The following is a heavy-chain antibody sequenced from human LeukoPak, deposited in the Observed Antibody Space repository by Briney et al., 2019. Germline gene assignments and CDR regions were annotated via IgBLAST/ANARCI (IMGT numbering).Heavy chain of an antibody. CDR3: ARTVTGYYYGSGSYRFDY. CDR1: GGSVSSGSYY. CDR2: IYYSGST. Sequence: SETLSLTCTVSGGSVSSGSYYWSWIRQPPGKGLEWIGYIYYSGSTNYNPSLKSRVTISVDTSKNQFSLKLSSATAADTAVYYCARTVTGYYYGSGSYRFDYWGQGTLVTISS. D-gene: IGHD3-10*01. V-gene: IGHV4-61*01. J-gene: IGHJ4*02.